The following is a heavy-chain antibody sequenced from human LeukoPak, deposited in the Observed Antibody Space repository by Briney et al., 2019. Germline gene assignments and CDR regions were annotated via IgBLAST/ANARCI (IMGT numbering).Heavy chain of an antibody. CDR1: GFTFSSYG. CDR2: IWYDGSNE. Sequence: GGSLRLTCAASGFTFSSYGMYWVRQAPGKGLEWLAVIWYDGSNEDYTDSVKGRFTISRDNSKNTLYLQMNSLRAEDTAVYYCARRGHSSGYYFFDYWGQGTLVTVSS. J-gene: IGHJ4*02. D-gene: IGHD3-22*01. CDR3: ARRGHSSGYYFFDY. V-gene: IGHV3-33*07.